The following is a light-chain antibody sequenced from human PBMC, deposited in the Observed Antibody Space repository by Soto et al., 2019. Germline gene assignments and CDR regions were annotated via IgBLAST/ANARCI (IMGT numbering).Light chain of an antibody. CDR1: HTIATY. V-gene: IGKV1-39*01. J-gene: IGKJ2*01. Sequence: IQMTQSPSSLSASVGDGVTLTCRASHTIATYLNWYKQKPGQVPEVLIYGASRLQVGVPSRFTGSGYGTDFTLTINNLQPEDFAIYYCQQFYYYPHTFGQGTKLELK. CDR3: QQFYYYPHT. CDR2: GAS.